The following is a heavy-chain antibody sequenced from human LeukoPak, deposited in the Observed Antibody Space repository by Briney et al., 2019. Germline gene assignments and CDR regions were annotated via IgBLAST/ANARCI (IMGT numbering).Heavy chain of an antibody. CDR2: ISYDGSYK. J-gene: IGHJ4*02. Sequence: PGGSLRLSCAGSGFTFSSHAMHWVRQAPGKGLERVGVISYDGSYKYYADSVKGRFTVSRDSSKNTLYLQMNSLRVEDTAVYYCARPRTNASGSYSYFDYWGQGTLVTVSS. CDR1: GFTFSSHA. V-gene: IGHV3-30*04. CDR3: ARPRTNASGSYSYFDY. D-gene: IGHD3-10*01.